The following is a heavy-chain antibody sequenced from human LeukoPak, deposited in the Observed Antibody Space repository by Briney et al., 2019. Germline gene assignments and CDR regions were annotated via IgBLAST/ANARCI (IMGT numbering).Heavy chain of an antibody. CDR2: IYPGDSDT. CDR1: GYRFTSYW. D-gene: IGHD3-22*01. V-gene: IGHV5-51*01. J-gene: IGHJ4*02. CDR3: ARQWAYYYDSSGYYYVSPFDY. Sequence: GESLKISCKGSGYRFTSYWIGWVRQMPGKGLEWMGIIYPGDSDTRYSPSFQGQVTISADKSISTAYLQWSSLKASDTAMYYCARQWAYYYDSSGYYYVSPFDYWGQGTLVTVSS.